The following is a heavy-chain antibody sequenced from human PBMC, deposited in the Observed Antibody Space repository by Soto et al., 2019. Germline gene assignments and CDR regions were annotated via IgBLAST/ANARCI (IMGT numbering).Heavy chain of an antibody. CDR2: ISSSSSTI. V-gene: IGHV3-48*01. J-gene: IGHJ4*02. CDR3: AKDRSGYHRAY. Sequence: EVQLVESGGGLVQPGGSLRLSCAASGFTFSSYSMNWVRQTPGKGLEWVSYISSSSSTIYYADSVKGRFTISRDNAKNSLYLQMTSLSGEDTAVFYCAKDRSGYHRAYWGQGTLVTVSS. CDR1: GFTFSSYS. D-gene: IGHD3-22*01.